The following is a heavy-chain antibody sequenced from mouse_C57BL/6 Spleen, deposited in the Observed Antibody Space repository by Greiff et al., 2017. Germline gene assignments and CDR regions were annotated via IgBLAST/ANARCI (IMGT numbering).Heavy chain of an antibody. Sequence: EVKLEESGPGLVKPSQSLSLTCSVTGYSITSGYYWNWIRQFPGNKLEWMGYISYDGSNNYNPSLKNRISITPDTSKNQFFLKLNSVTTEDTATYYCARDHYYGSSDWYFDVWGTGTTVTVSS. V-gene: IGHV3-6*01. J-gene: IGHJ1*03. CDR2: ISYDGSN. CDR1: GYSITSGYY. CDR3: ARDHYYGSSDWYFDV. D-gene: IGHD1-1*01.